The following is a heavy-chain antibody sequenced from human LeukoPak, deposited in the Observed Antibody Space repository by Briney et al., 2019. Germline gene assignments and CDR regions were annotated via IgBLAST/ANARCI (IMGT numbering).Heavy chain of an antibody. J-gene: IGHJ4*01. CDR3: AKGIYSSGWSYFDY. CDR2: ISGSGGST. D-gene: IGHD6-19*01. V-gene: IGHV3-23*01. Sequence: GGSLRLSCAASGFIFSSYAMSWVRQAPGKGLEWVSIISGSGGSTYYADSVKGRFTISRDNSKNTLYLQMNSLRAEDTAVYYCAKGIYSSGWSYFDYWGHGTLVTVSS. CDR1: GFIFSSYA.